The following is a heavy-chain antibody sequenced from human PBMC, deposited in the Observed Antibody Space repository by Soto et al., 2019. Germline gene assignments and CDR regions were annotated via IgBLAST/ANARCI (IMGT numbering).Heavy chain of an antibody. CDR2: IYYSGST. CDR3: ARDAFYYDSRGTSSYYYYYGMDV. CDR1: GVSISSGDYY. V-gene: IGHV4-30-4*01. J-gene: IGHJ6*02. D-gene: IGHD3-22*01. Sequence: TLSLTCPVSGVSISSGDYYWSWIRQPPGKGLEWIGYIYYSGSTYYNPSLKSRVTISVDTSKNQFSLKLSSVTAADTAVYYCARDAFYYDSRGTSSYYYYYGMDVWGQGTKVTVYS.